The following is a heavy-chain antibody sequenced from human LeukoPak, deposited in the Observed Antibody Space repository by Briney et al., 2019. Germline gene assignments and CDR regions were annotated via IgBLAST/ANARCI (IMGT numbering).Heavy chain of an antibody. J-gene: IGHJ4*02. CDR1: GYTFTNYA. V-gene: IGHV1-3*02. CDR2: TNGATGNT. D-gene: IGHD4-23*01. CDR3: SRAPGGNARKWLDY. Sequence: ASVKVSCKASGYTFTNYALHWVRQAPGQRLEWMGWTNGATGNTRFSQDFQGRLTITIDTSASIAYMDLSSLRSEDTAVYYCSRAPGGNARKWLDYWGQGTLVTVFS.